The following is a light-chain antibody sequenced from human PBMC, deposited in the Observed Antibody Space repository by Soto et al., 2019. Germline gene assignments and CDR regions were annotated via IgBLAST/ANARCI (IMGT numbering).Light chain of an antibody. Sequence: EIVLTQSPGNLSLSPGERATLSCRASQSVSSSYLAWYQQKPGQAPRLLIDGASSRATGITDRFSGSGSGTDVTLTTTRMETEEIAVYYCQQYGSSYTFGHGTKLEIK. CDR2: GAS. V-gene: IGKV3-20*01. CDR1: QSVSSSY. J-gene: IGKJ2*01. CDR3: QQYGSSYT.